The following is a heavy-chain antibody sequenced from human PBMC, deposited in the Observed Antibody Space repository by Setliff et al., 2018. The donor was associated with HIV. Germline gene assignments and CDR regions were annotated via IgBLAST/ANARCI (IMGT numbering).Heavy chain of an antibody. V-gene: IGHV3-33*06. CDR2: IWYDRSSK. J-gene: IGHJ6*03. CDR1: GFTFSNYG. Sequence: GGSLRLSCVASGFTFSNYGMHWVRQAPGKGLEWVAAIWYDRSSKYHADSVKGRFTISRDNSKNTLYLQMNSLRAEDTAVYYCAKAPYPQYYHYYMDVWGKGTTVTVSS. D-gene: IGHD3-16*01. CDR3: AKAPYPQYYHYYMDV.